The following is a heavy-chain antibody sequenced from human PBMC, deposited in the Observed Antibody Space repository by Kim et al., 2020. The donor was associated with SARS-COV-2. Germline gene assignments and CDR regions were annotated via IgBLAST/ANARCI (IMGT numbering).Heavy chain of an antibody. V-gene: IGHV3-7*01. J-gene: IGHJ4*02. Sequence: YVDSLKDRVTMSRDNAKNSLYLQMSSLRTEDTDIYYCAALDTVQVPGGIWGQGTLVTVSS. D-gene: IGHD3-10*01. CDR3: AALDTVQVPGGI.